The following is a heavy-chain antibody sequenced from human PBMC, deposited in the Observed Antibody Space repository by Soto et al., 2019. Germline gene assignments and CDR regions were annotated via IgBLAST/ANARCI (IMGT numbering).Heavy chain of an antibody. Sequence: GSLRLFCAASGFTFSSYAMSWVRQAPGKGLEWVSAISGSGGSTYYADSVKGRFTISRDNSKNTLYLQMNSLRAEDTAVYYCAKERFDIVVVVPTASFYFDYWGQGTLVTVSS. V-gene: IGHV3-23*01. J-gene: IGHJ4*02. CDR1: GFTFSSYA. D-gene: IGHD2-15*01. CDR3: AKERFDIVVVVPTASFYFDY. CDR2: ISGSGGST.